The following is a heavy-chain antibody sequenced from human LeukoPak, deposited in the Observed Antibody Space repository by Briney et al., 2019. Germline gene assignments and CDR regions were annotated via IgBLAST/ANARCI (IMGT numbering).Heavy chain of an antibody. V-gene: IGHV4-31*03. CDR2: IYYPGRT. CDR3: ARGYCTTTSCYFPLKGFDP. J-gene: IGHJ5*02. Sequence: SETLSLTCTVSGGSINSGGYYWNWIRQHPGKGLEWIGYIYYPGRTFYNPSLKSRVTMSADTSKNEFSLRLSSVTAADTAVYYCARGYCTTTSCYFPLKGFDPWGQGTLVTVSS. D-gene: IGHD2-2*01. CDR1: GGSINSGGYY.